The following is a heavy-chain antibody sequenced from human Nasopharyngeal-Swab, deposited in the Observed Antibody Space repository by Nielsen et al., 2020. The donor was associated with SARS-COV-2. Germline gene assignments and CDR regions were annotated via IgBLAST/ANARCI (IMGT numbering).Heavy chain of an antibody. V-gene: IGHV4-39*01. CDR3: ARHALVTKDFDY. CDR2: IYYSGST. D-gene: IGHD4-17*01. Sequence: MRQSPGKGLEWIGSIYYSGSTYYNPSLKRRVTISVDTSKNQFSLKLSSVTAADTAVYYCARHALVTKDFDYWGQGTLVTVSS. J-gene: IGHJ4*02.